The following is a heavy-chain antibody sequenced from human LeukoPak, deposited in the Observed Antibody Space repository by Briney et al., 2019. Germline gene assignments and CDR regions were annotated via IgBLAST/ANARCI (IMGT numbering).Heavy chain of an antibody. J-gene: IGHJ4*02. D-gene: IGHD6-6*01. Sequence: GGSLRLSCVASGFTFSSSWMHWVRQAPGKGLVWVSRINSDGSSTTYTDSVKGRFTISRDNVKDTLYLQMNSLRAEDTAVYYCARGGVYSTSAVDYWGQGTLVTVSS. CDR1: GFTFSSSW. V-gene: IGHV3-74*01. CDR3: ARGGVYSTSAVDY. CDR2: INSDGSST.